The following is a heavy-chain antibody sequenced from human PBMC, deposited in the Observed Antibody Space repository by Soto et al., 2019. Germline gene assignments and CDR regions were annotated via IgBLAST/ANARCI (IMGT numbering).Heavy chain of an antibody. CDR2: IYSGGYT. V-gene: IGHV3-53*01. CDR1: GFTVSNNY. J-gene: IGHJ4*02. CDR3: GAPPGGGGY. Sequence: EVQLVESGGGLIQPGGSLRLSCAVSGFTVSNNYMSWVRQAPGKGLEGVSVIYSGGYTAYGDSVKGRFTISRDNSKNTPFLQMNSRGAHDTAVFYGGAPPGGGGYWGQGTLVTVSS. D-gene: IGHD3-10*01.